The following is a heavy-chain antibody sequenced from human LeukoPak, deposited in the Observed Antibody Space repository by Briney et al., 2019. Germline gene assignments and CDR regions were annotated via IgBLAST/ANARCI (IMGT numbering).Heavy chain of an antibody. CDR2: INPNSGNA. CDR3: ARALAWGGSSYSYYYMDV. D-gene: IGHD1-26*01. V-gene: IGHV1-8*01. Sequence: ASVKVSCKASGYTFSDYDINWVRQATGQGLEWMGWINPNSGNAGYAQKFQGRVTMTRDTSISTAYMELSSLRSEDTAVYYCARALAWGGSSYSYYYMDVWDKGTTVTVSS. J-gene: IGHJ6*03. CDR1: GYTFSDYD.